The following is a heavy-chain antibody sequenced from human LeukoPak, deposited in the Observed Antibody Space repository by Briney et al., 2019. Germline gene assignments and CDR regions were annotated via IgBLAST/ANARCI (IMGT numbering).Heavy chain of an antibody. CDR2: IYYSRST. CDR3: ARRDYGSGSYPFDY. D-gene: IGHD3-10*01. Sequence: SETLSLTCTVSGGSISSHYWSWIRLPPGKGLEWIGSIYYSRSTNYNPSLKSRVTISLDTSKNQFSLKLSSVTAADTAVYYCARRDYGSGSYPFDYWGQGILVTVSS. CDR1: GGSISSHY. J-gene: IGHJ4*02. V-gene: IGHV4-59*08.